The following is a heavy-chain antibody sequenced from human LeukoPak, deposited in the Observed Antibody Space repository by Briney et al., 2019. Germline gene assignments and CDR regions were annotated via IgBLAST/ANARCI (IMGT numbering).Heavy chain of an antibody. CDR2: ISSSGTYK. D-gene: IGHD3-22*01. CDR1: GFTFSSYS. CDR3: AKDLENYYDSSGYVDY. V-gene: IGHV3-21*01. J-gene: IGHJ4*02. Sequence: GGSLRLSCAVSGFTFSSYSMSWVRQAPGEGLEWVSSISSSGTYKYYADSVKGRFTISRDNAKNSLYLQMNSLRAEDTAVYYCAKDLENYYDSSGYVDYWGQGTLVTVSS.